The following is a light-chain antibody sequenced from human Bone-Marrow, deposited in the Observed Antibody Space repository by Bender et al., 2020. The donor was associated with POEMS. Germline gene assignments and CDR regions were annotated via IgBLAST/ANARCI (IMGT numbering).Light chain of an antibody. CDR2: SRH. Sequence: QSVLTQPPSASGTPGQRVTISCSGGSSNIGAHAVNWYQHLPGTAPKLLIHSRHRRPSEVPDRFSGSRSGTSASLAISGLQSEDGADYYCAVWDDRLNGWVFGGGTKLTVL. V-gene: IGLV1-44*01. J-gene: IGLJ3*02. CDR1: SSNIGAHA. CDR3: AVWDDRLNGWV.